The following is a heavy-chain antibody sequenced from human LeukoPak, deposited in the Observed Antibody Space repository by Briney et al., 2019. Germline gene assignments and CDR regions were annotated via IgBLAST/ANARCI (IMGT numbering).Heavy chain of an antibody. CDR1: GYTFTSYY. J-gene: IGHJ5*02. D-gene: IGHD6-13*01. V-gene: IGHV1-2*02. CDR3: AREVAVNSSSSSGWFDP. CDR2: VNPNSGGT. Sequence: ASVKVSCKASGYTFTSYYMHWVRQAPGQGLEWMGWVNPNSGGTNYAQKFQGRVTMTRDTSISTAYMELRSLTSDDTAVYYCAREVAVNSSSSSGWFDPWGHGTLVIVSS.